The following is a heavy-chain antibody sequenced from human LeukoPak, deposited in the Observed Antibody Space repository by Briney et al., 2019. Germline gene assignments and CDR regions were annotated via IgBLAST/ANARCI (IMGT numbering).Heavy chain of an antibody. V-gene: IGHV3-33*06. CDR3: AKNGGAACPEIYNYYYLDV. CDR1: GFSFSSYD. CDR2: MWYDGSNK. D-gene: IGHD5-24*01. Sequence: PGGSLRLSCAASGFSFSSYDMHWVRQAPGKGLEWVAEMWYDGSNKYYADSVKGRFIISRDNSKNTLYLQINSLSAEDTAVYYCAKNGGAACPEIYNYYYLDVWGKGTTVIVSS. J-gene: IGHJ6*03.